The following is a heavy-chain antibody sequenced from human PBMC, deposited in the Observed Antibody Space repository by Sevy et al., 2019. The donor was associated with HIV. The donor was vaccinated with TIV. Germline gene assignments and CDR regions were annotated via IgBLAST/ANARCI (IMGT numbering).Heavy chain of an antibody. V-gene: IGHV5-51*01. CDR3: ARHDNMDSSGWTSNYYYYYMDV. D-gene: IGHD6-19*01. CDR2: IYPGDSDT. J-gene: IGHJ6*03. Sequence: GESLKISCKGSGYSFTSYWIGWVRQMPGKGLEWMGIIYPGDSDTRYSPSFQGQVTISADKSISTAYLQWSSLKASDTAMYYCARHDNMDSSGWTSNYYYYYMDVWGKGTTVTVSS. CDR1: GYSFTSYW.